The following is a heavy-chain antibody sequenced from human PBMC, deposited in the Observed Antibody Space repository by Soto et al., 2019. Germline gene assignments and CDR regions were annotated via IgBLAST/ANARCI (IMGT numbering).Heavy chain of an antibody. D-gene: IGHD3-16*01. CDR2: INSGGTVA. Sequence: EVQLLESGGGLVQPGGSLRLSCAASGFTYESYAMSWVRQAPGKGLEWVSGINSGGTVAHYADSVKGRFAISRDNSKNTLSVEMNSLRVDDTGLYYCAISTGGFGGLFVVPSDYWGKGTLVTVSS. J-gene: IGHJ4*02. V-gene: IGHV3-23*01. CDR1: GFTYESYA. CDR3: AISTGGFGGLFVVPSDY.